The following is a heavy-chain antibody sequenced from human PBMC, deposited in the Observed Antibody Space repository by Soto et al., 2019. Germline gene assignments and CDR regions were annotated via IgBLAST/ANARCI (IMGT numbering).Heavy chain of an antibody. CDR1: GFTFSSYA. CDR3: ARTNSSGFYFDY. J-gene: IGHJ4*02. V-gene: IGHV3-64*04. Sequence: PGGSLRLSCAASGFTFSSYAMSWVRRAPGKGLQYVSAISSGGISTYYADSVKGRFTISRDNSKNTLYLQMNSLRAEDTAVYYCARTNSSGFYFDYWGQGTLVTVSS. D-gene: IGHD6-19*01. CDR2: ISSGGIST.